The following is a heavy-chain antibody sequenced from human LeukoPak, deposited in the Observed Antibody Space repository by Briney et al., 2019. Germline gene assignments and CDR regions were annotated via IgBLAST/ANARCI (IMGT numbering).Heavy chain of an antibody. CDR2: FDPEDGET. Sequence: ASVKVSCKVSGYTLTELSMHWVRQAPGKGLEWMGGFDPEDGETIYAQKFQGRVTMTEDTSTDTAYMEPSSLRSEDTAVYYCATSSHYVGATDYWGQGTLVTVSS. D-gene: IGHD1-26*01. V-gene: IGHV1-24*01. CDR3: ATSSHYVGATDY. CDR1: GYTLTELS. J-gene: IGHJ4*02.